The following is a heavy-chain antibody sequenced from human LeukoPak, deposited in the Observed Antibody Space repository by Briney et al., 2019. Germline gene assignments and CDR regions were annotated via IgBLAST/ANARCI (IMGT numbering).Heavy chain of an antibody. V-gene: IGHV1-2*02. CDR2: INPNSGGT. CDR1: GYTFTGYY. Sequence: ASVKVSCKASGYTFTGYYMHWVRQAPGQGLEWTGWINPNSGGTNYAQKFQGRVTMTRDTSISTAYMELSRLRSDDTAVYYCARDLGDIVVVPAARGDFDYWGQGTLVTVSS. J-gene: IGHJ4*02. D-gene: IGHD2-2*01. CDR3: ARDLGDIVVVPAARGDFDY.